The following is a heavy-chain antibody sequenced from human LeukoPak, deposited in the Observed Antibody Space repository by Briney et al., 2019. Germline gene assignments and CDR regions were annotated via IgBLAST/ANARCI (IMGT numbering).Heavy chain of an antibody. Sequence: TGGSLRLSCGASGFTFSSYWMHWVRQAPGKGLEWVAVISYDGSNKYYADSVRGRFTISRDNSKNTLYLQMNSLRAEDTAVYYCARDRTRNRYCSGGSCYDDYWGQGTLVTVSS. CDR2: ISYDGSNK. CDR1: GFTFSSYW. D-gene: IGHD2-15*01. V-gene: IGHV3-30*03. J-gene: IGHJ4*02. CDR3: ARDRTRNRYCSGGSCYDDY.